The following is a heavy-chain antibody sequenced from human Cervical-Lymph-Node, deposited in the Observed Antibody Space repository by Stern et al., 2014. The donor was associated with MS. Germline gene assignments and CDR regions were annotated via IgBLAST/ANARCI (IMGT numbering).Heavy chain of an antibody. J-gene: IGHJ5*01. Sequence: QVQLAQSGAEVTKPGSSVKVSCKASGGTFSDYAISWVRQAPGQGLEWMGGIIPIFGSTDYAQNFQGRVTITADESTTTAYMDLSSLRSEDTAVYYCARGAYCGGDCYWGWFDSWGQGTLVTVSS. CDR2: IIPIFGST. CDR1: GGTFSDYA. D-gene: IGHD2-21*02. CDR3: ARGAYCGGDCYWGWFDS. V-gene: IGHV1-69*01.